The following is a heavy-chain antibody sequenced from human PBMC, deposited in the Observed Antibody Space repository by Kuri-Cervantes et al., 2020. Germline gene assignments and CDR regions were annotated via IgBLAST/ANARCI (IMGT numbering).Heavy chain of an antibody. J-gene: IGHJ5*02. CDR3: ARWNFWSGYSDWFDP. CDR1: GGSISSSSYY. D-gene: IGHD3-3*01. Sequence: GSLRLSCTVSGGSISSSSYYWGWIRQPPGKGLEWIGSIYYSGSTYYNPSLKSRVTISVDTSKNQFSLKLSSVTAADTAVYYCARWNFWSGYSDWFDPWGQGTLVTVSS. CDR2: IYYSGST. V-gene: IGHV4-39*01.